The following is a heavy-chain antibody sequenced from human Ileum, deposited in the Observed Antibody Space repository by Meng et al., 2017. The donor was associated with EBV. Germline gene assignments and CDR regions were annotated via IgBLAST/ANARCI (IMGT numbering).Heavy chain of an antibody. V-gene: IGHV4-34*01. Sequence: QVKLQQWGEGLLKPSETLSLTCEGYGGSFSGYYWSWIRQPPGKGLEWIGEINHRGGAFYNPSLKSRVTMSIDTSKNQFSLKLNSVTAADTAVYYCASHPGGNSQYYSSGDDYWGQGALVTVSS. CDR1: GGSFSGYY. D-gene: IGHD3-22*01. CDR2: INHRGGA. CDR3: ASHPGGNSQYYSSGDDY. J-gene: IGHJ4*02.